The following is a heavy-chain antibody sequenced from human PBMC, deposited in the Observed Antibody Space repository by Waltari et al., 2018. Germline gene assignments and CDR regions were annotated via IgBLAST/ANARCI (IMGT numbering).Heavy chain of an antibody. CDR3: TRDAGAVAAEGDY. D-gene: IGHD6-19*01. Sequence: EVQLVESGGGLVQPGGSLRLSCDASGFTVRSNYMSWVRQAPGKGLEWVSLIYSGGRTYYADSVKGRFTIARDNSKNTLYLQMNSLRAEDTAVYYCTRDAGAVAAEGDYWGQGTLVTVSS. CDR2: IYSGGRT. CDR1: GFTVRSNY. J-gene: IGHJ4*02. V-gene: IGHV3-66*01.